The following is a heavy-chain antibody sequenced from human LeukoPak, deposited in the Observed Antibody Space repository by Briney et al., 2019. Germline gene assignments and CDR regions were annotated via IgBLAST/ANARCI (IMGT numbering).Heavy chain of an antibody. J-gene: IGHJ5*02. V-gene: IGHV3-30*03. CDR3: ARHSSRWYDGGINWFDP. CDR1: GFTFSTYR. D-gene: IGHD6-19*01. CDR2: ISYDGSDK. Sequence: PGRSLRPSCAASGFTFSTYRMHWVRQAPGRGLEWVALISYDGSDKYYAESVKGRLSISRDNSKNTLYLQMNSLRADDTAVYYCARHSSRWYDGGINWFDPWGQGTLVTVSS.